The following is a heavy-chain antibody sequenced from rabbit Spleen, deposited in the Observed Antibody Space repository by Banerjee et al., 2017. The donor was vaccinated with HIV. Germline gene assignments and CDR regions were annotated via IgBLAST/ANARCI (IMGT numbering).Heavy chain of an antibody. Sequence: QSLEESGGDLVKPGASLTLTCTASGFSFSSDWIWWVRQAPEKGLEWIALISAGSGNTYYTTWAKGRFTISKTSSTTVTLQMTSLTAADTATYFCANYGGNSGYNLWGQGTLVTVS. CDR1: GFSFSSDW. D-gene: IGHD1-1*01. J-gene: IGHJ4*01. V-gene: IGHV1S40*01. CDR3: ANYGGNSGYNL. CDR2: ISAGSGNT.